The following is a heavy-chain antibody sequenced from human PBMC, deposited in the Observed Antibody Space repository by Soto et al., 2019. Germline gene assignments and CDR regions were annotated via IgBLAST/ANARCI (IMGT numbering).Heavy chain of an antibody. D-gene: IGHD4-17*01. CDR1: GFTFSSYW. CDR3: ARAGAYGSYDH. Sequence: GGSLRLSCAASGFTFSSYWMHWVRQAPGKGLVWVSHINSDGSSTSYADSVKGRFTISRDNAKNTLYLQMNSLRAEDTAVYYCARAGAYGSYDHWGQGTLVTVSS. V-gene: IGHV3-74*01. J-gene: IGHJ4*02. CDR2: INSDGSST.